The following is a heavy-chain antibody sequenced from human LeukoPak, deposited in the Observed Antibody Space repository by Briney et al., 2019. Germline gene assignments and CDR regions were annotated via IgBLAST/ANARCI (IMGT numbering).Heavy chain of an antibody. V-gene: IGHV3-7*01. CDR1: GFTFSSYW. CDR2: IKQDGSEK. CDR3: ARGGRGGYYRPDY. Sequence: PGGSLRLSCAASGFTFSSYWMSWVRQAPGKGLEWVANIKQDGSEKYYVDSVKGRFTIPRDNAKNSLYLQMNSLRAEDTAVYYCARGGRGGYYRPDYWGQGTLVSVSS. J-gene: IGHJ4*02. D-gene: IGHD3-22*01.